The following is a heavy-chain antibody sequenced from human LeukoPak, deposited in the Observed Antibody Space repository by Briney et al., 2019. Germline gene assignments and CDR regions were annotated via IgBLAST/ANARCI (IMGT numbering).Heavy chain of an antibody. CDR3: ARVRGDFETD. CDR1: GGSISSYY. D-gene: IGHD3-16*01. V-gene: IGHV4-59*01. CDR2: RYYSGST. Sequence: SETLSLTCSVSGGSISSYYGTWIRQPPGKGLEWIEYRYYSGSTTYNPSLKSRVTISVDTSKSQFSLKLISVTAADTAIYYCARVRGDFETDWGQGTLVTVSS. J-gene: IGHJ1*01.